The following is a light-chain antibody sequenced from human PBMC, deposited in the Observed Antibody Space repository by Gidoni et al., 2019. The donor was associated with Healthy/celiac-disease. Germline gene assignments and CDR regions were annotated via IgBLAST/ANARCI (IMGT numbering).Light chain of an antibody. J-gene: IGKJ4*01. CDR1: QSASSY. V-gene: IGKV3-11*01. CDR2: DAS. CDR3: QQRSNWLT. Sequence: EIVLTQSPATLSLSPGERATLSCRASQSASSYLAWYQQKPGQAPTLLIYDASNRATGLPARFSGSGSGTDFTLTISSLEPEDFAVYYCQQRSNWLTFGGGTKVEIK.